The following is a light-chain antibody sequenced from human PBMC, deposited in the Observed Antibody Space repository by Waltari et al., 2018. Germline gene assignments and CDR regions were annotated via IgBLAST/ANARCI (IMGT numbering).Light chain of an antibody. CDR2: HAS. CDR1: QSISKY. V-gene: IGKV3-20*01. CDR3: QHYESLPVT. J-gene: IGKJ1*01. Sequence: EIVFTQSPGTLSLSPGERATLSCRASQSISKYLAWSQQKPGQAPRLLIYHASSRAAGIPDRFSGSGSGTDFSLTISRLEPEDFAVYYCQHYESLPVTFGQGTKVEIK.